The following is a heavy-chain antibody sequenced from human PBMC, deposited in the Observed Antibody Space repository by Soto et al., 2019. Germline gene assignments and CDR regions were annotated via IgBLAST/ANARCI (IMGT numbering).Heavy chain of an antibody. D-gene: IGHD3-3*01. Sequence: EVQLVESGGGLVKPGGSLRLSCAASGFTFSNAWMSWVRQAPGKGLEWVGRIKSKTDGGTTDYAAPVKGRFTISRDDSKNTLYLQMNSLKTEDTAVYYCTTGPTYYDFWSGYTVDYWGQGTLVTVSS. CDR3: TTGPTYYDFWSGYTVDY. V-gene: IGHV3-15*01. J-gene: IGHJ4*02. CDR1: GFTFSNAW. CDR2: IKSKTDGGTT.